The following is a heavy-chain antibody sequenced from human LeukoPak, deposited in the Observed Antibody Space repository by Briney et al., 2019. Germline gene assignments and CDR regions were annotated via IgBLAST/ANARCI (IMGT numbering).Heavy chain of an antibody. CDR3: ARDGGYCSGGSCTFFDY. Sequence: SVKVSCKASGGTFSSYAISWVRQAPGQGLEWMGGIIPIFGTANYAQKFQGRVAITADESTSTAYMELSSLRSEDTAVYYCARDGGYCSGGSCTFFDYWGRGTLVTVSS. V-gene: IGHV1-69*13. CDR2: IIPIFGTA. CDR1: GGTFSSYA. J-gene: IGHJ4*02. D-gene: IGHD2-15*01.